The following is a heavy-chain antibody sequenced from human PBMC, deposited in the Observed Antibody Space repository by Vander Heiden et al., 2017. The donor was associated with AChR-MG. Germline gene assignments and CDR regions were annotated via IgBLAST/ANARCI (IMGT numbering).Heavy chain of an antibody. CDR3: ARVVELYYDFWSGYYRGNPLPSLGSPIGDYYYYMDV. CDR2: MNPNSGNT. J-gene: IGHJ6*03. D-gene: IGHD3-3*01. CDR1: GYTFTSYD. V-gene: IGHV1-8*01. Sequence: QVQLVQSGAEAKKPGASVKVSCKASGYTFTSYDINWVQQATGQGLEWMGWMNPNSGNTGYAQKFQCRVTMTRNTSISTAYMELSSLRSEDTAVYYCARVVELYYDFWSGYYRGNPLPSLGSPIGDYYYYMDVWGKGTTVTVSS.